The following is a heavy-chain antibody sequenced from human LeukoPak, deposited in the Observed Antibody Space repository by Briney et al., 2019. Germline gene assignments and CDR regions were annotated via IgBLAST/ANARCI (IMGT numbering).Heavy chain of an antibody. V-gene: IGHV3-48*01. CDR2: ISSSSSTI. Sequence: GGSLRLSCAASGFTFSSYSMNWVRQAPGKGLEWVSYISSSSSTIYYADSVKGRFTISRDNAKNSLYLQMNSLRAEDTAVYYCARPEPYYYDSSGYFHHDAFDIWGQGTMVTVSS. J-gene: IGHJ3*02. CDR1: GFTFSSYS. CDR3: ARPEPYYYDSSGYFHHDAFDI. D-gene: IGHD3-22*01.